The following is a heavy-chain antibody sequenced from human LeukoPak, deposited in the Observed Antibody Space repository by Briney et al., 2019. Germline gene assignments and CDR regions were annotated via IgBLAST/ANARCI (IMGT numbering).Heavy chain of an antibody. V-gene: IGHV3-66*01. D-gene: IGHD5-18*01. CDR2: IYSGGST. CDR3: ARGHRGYSFRGGYFDY. Sequence: PGGSLRLSCAASGFTVSTNYMSWVRQAPGKGLEWVSVIYSGGSTYYADSVKGRFTISRDNSKNTLYLQMNSLRAEDTAVYYCARGHRGYSFRGGYFDYWGQGTLVTVSS. J-gene: IGHJ4*02. CDR1: GFTVSTNY.